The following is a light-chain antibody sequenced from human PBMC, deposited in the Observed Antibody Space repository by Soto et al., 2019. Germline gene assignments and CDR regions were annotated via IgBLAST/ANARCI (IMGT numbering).Light chain of an antibody. J-gene: IGKJ1*01. CDR3: QQYYDTPRT. CDR2: WAS. CDR1: QSVLYSPNNKNY. V-gene: IGKV4-1*01. Sequence: DIVMTQSPDSLAVSLGERATINCKSSQSVLYSPNNKNYLAWYQKKPGQPPNLLIYWASTRESGVPDRFSGGGSGTDFTLTISSLQAEDVAVCYCQQYYDTPRTFGQGTKVEIK.